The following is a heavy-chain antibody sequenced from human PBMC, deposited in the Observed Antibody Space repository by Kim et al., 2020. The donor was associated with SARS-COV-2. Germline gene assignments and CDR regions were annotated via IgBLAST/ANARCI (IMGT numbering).Heavy chain of an antibody. D-gene: IGHD3-9*01. Sequence: ASVKVSCKASGYTFTSYGISWVRQAPGQGLEWMGWISAYNGNTNYAQKLQGRVTMTTDTSTSTAYMELRSLRSDDTAVYYCARDLGYFDWLHLYYFDYWGQGTLVTVSS. J-gene: IGHJ4*02. V-gene: IGHV1-18*01. CDR2: ISAYNGNT. CDR3: ARDLGYFDWLHLYYFDY. CDR1: GYTFTSYG.